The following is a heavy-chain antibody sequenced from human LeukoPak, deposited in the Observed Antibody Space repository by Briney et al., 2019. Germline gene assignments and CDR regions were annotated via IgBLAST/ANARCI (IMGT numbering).Heavy chain of an antibody. Sequence: VASVKVSCKASGYTFTSYGISWVRQAPGQGLECMGWINLNSGGTGYAQRFQGRVTMTRDTSISTAYMELSSLRSDDTAVYYCARVPGQWPAQGFDYWGQGTLVTVSS. CDR1: GYTFTSYG. V-gene: IGHV1-2*02. J-gene: IGHJ4*02. CDR3: ARVPGQWPAQGFDY. CDR2: INLNSGGT. D-gene: IGHD6-19*01.